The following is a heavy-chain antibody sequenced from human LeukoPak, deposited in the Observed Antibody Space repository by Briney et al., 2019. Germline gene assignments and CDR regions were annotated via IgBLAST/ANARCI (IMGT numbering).Heavy chain of an antibody. V-gene: IGHV3-23*01. CDR1: GFTVSSNY. CDR2: ISGSGGST. D-gene: IGHD3-10*01. CDR3: AKGGYYGSGPFDY. Sequence: GGSLRLSCAASGFTVSSNYMSWVRQAPGKGLEWVSAISGSGGSTYYADSVKGRFTISRDNSKNTLYLQMNSLRAEDTAVYYCAKGGYYGSGPFDYWGQGTLVTVSS. J-gene: IGHJ4*02.